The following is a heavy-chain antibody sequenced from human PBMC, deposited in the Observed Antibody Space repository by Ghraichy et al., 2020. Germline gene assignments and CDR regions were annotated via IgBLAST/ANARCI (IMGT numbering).Heavy chain of an antibody. Sequence: SETLSLTCAVYGGSFSAYNWNWIRQAPGKGLEWIGEIIHSGTSNYNPSLKSRVTISADTSKRQVSLKLSSVTAADSALYSCAGSFVVIRYFALWGRGTLVTVSS. CDR3: AGSFVVIRYFAL. D-gene: IGHD2-21*01. V-gene: IGHV4-34*12. CDR2: IIHSGTS. J-gene: IGHJ2*01. CDR1: GGSFSAYN.